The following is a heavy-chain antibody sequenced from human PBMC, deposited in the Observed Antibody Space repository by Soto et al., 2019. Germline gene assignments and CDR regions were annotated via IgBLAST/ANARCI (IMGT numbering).Heavy chain of an antibody. D-gene: IGHD1-20*01. Sequence: EVQLVESGGGLVKPGGSLRLSCAASGFTFSSYSMNWVRQAPGKGLEWVSSISSSSSYIYYADSVKGRFTISRDNAKNSLYLQMNSLRAEDTAVYYCARDNSDNGLSAPFDIWGQGTMVTVSS. CDR2: ISSSSSYI. CDR3: ARDNSDNGLSAPFDI. V-gene: IGHV3-21*01. CDR1: GFTFSSYS. J-gene: IGHJ3*02.